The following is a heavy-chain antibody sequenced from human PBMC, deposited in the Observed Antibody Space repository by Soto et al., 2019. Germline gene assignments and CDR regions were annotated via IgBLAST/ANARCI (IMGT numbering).Heavy chain of an antibody. Sequence: PGESLKISCEASGYTFTTYWIRWVRQMPGKGLEWMGIIYPGDSDTTYSPFFKGQFTISVEKSISTAYLQWNSLKASDTAMYYCARVMSGVLTGMDDWGQGTAVTVSS. J-gene: IGHJ6*02. D-gene: IGHD2-15*01. V-gene: IGHV5-51*01. CDR1: GYTFTTYW. CDR3: ARVMSGVLTGMDD. CDR2: IYPGDSDT.